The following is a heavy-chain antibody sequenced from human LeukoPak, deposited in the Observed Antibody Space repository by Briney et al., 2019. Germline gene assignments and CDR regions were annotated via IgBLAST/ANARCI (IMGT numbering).Heavy chain of an antibody. CDR2: INHSGST. D-gene: IGHD3-3*02. J-gene: IGHJ3*02. V-gene: IGHV4-34*01. Sequence: SETLSLTCAVYGGSFSGYYWSWIRQPPGKGLEWIGEINHSGSTNYNPSLKSRVTISVDTSKNQFSLKLSSVTAADTAVYYCASRIFGVAQGAFDIWGQGTMVTVSS. CDR3: ASRIFGVAQGAFDI. CDR1: GGSFSGYY.